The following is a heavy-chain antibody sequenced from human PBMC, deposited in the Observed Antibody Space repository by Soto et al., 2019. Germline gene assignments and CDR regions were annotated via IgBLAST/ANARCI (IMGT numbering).Heavy chain of an antibody. CDR3: ARGIPLSHVLLWFGELSYYFDY. J-gene: IGHJ4*02. CDR2: IDYSGST. V-gene: IGHV4-30-4*01. D-gene: IGHD3-10*01. Sequence: QVQLQESGPGLVKPSQTLSLTCTVSGGSISSGDYYWSWIRQPPGKGLEWIGYIDYSGSTYYNPSLKSRVTISVDTSKNQFSLKLSSVTAADTAVYYCARGIPLSHVLLWFGELSYYFDYWGQGTLVTVSS. CDR1: GGSISSGDYY.